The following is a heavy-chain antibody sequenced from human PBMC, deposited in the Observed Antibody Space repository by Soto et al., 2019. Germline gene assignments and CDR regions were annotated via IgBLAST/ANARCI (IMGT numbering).Heavy chain of an antibody. CDR1: GGSISSGDYY. V-gene: IGHV4-30-4*01. CDR2: IYYSGST. D-gene: IGHD3-22*01. J-gene: IGHJ4*02. CDR3: ARIYWLRDSSGYHHPFDY. Sequence: PSETLSLTCTVSGGSISSGDYYWSWIRQPPGKGLEWVGYIYYSGSTYYNPSLKSRVTISNDLSKNQFFLELSSVTGADTAVYFCARIYWLRDSSGYHHPFDYWGLGTLVTVS.